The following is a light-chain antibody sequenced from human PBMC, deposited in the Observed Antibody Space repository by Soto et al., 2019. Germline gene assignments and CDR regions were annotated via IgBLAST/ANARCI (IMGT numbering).Light chain of an antibody. CDR1: QDIRGA. Sequence: AIQLTQSPSSLSASVGDRVTITCRASQDIRGALAWYQQKPGKPPKLLIFDVSSLQSGVPSSFSGSASGTYFTLTISSLQPEDFATYYCQQFNTYPITFGPGTRLEIK. CDR2: DVS. V-gene: IGKV1-13*02. CDR3: QQFNTYPIT. J-gene: IGKJ5*01.